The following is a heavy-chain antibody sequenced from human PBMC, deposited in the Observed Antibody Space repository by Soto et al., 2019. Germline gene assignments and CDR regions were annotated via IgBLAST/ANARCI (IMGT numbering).Heavy chain of an antibody. Sequence: PGGSLRLSCAGSGFIFSNSAFHWVRQAPGKGLEWVALISYDGNNKYYADSVKGRFTISRDNAKNSLYLQMNSLRAEDTAVYYCARDHIAVAGTPGNWFDPWGQGTLVTVSS. D-gene: IGHD6-19*01. CDR1: GFIFSNSA. CDR2: ISYDGNNK. CDR3: ARDHIAVAGTPGNWFDP. J-gene: IGHJ5*02. V-gene: IGHV3-30-3*01.